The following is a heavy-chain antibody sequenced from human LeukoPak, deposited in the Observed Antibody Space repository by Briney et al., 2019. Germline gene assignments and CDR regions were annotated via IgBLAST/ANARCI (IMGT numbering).Heavy chain of an antibody. D-gene: IGHD6-13*01. J-gene: IGHJ6*03. V-gene: IGHV4-34*01. CDR3: ARTYRIAAAGPYYYYYYMDV. CDR1: GGSFSGYY. CDR2: INHSGST. Sequence: SETLSLTCAVYGGSFSGYYWSWIRQPPGKGLEWIGEINHSGSTNYNPSLKSRVTMSVDTSKNQFSLKLSSVTAADTAVYYCARTYRIAAAGPYYYYYYMDVWGKGTTVTVSS.